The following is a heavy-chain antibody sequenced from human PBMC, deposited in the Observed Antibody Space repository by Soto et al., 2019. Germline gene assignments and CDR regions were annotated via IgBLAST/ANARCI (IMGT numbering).Heavy chain of an antibody. CDR3: ARDSDYGSNSGWLDP. V-gene: IGHV3-33*01. CDR1: GFTFSNYG. D-gene: IGHD4-17*01. CDR2: IWYDGSNK. Sequence: PGGSLRLSCAASGFTFSNYGMHWVRQAPGKGLEWVAVIWYDGSNKYYGDSGKGRFTISIDYSKNMLFLQMNSLRAEDTALYYCARDSDYGSNSGWLDPWGQGTLVTVSS. J-gene: IGHJ5*02.